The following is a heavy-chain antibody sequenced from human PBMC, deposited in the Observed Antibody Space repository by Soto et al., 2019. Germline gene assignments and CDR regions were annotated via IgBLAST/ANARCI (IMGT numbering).Heavy chain of an antibody. CDR1: GFTVSSHY. CDR2: IQSGGST. Sequence: EVQLVESGGDLVQPGGSLRLSCAASGFTVSSHYMNWVRQAPGKGLEWVSLIQSGGSTFYADSVKGRFTISRDNSKNTLFLQMNSLGVEDTAMYYCSRDEVYCSGGCCYGGPMDVWGRGTTVTVSS. V-gene: IGHV3-66*01. J-gene: IGHJ6*03. D-gene: IGHD2-15*01. CDR3: SRDEVYCSGGCCYGGPMDV.